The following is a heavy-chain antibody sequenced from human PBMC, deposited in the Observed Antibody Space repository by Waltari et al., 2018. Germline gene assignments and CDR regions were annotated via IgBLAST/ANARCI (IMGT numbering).Heavy chain of an antibody. CDR2: INHSGST. V-gene: IGHV4-34*01. CDR3: ALLQGPFGGNLDY. J-gene: IGHJ4*02. D-gene: IGHD2-15*01. CDR1: GGSFSGYY. Sequence: QVQLQQWGAGLLKPSETLSLTCAVYGGSFSGYYWSWIRQPPGKGLEWIGEINHSGSTNYNPSLKSRVTISVDTSKNQFSLKLSSVTAADTAVYYCALLQGPFGGNLDYWGQGTLVTVSS.